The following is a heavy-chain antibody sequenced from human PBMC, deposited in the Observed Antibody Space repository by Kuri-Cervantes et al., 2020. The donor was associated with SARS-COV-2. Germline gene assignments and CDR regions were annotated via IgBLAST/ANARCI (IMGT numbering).Heavy chain of an antibody. J-gene: IGHJ2*01. D-gene: IGHD5-24*01. V-gene: IGHV4-59*08. CDR2: IYYSGST. CDR1: GGSISSYY. Sequence: SETLSLTCTVSGGSISSYYWSWIRQPPGRGLEWIGYIYYSGSTNYNPSLKSRVTISVDTSKNQFSLKLSSVTAADTAVYYCARQHRGDGYTPRSAGYFDLWGRGTLVTVSS. CDR3: ARQHRGDGYTPRSAGYFDL.